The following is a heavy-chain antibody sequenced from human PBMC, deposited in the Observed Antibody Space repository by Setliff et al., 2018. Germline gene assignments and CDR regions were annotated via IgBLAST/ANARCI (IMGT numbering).Heavy chain of an antibody. CDR3: ARTGTYRYFDY. J-gene: IGHJ4*02. CDR2: IYYRGDT. V-gene: IGHV4-39*01. CDR1: GASLNSGTYY. D-gene: IGHD1-1*01. Sequence: SETLSLTCTVSGASLNSGTYYWGWIRQPPGKGLEWIGRIYYRGDTYYNPSLKGRLTISVDTAQNQFSLRLTSVTAADTAVYYCARTGTYRYFDYWGQGALVTVST.